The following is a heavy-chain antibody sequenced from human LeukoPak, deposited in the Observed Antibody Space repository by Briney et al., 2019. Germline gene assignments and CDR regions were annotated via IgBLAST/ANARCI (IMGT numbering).Heavy chain of an antibody. Sequence: SGGSLRLSCAASGFTFNRHWMTWVRQAPGKGLEWVANINPDMSEKNYVQSVKGRFTISRDNAKNSLYLQMNSLRGDDTAVYYCARDGLPVALDKWGQGTLVTVSS. D-gene: IGHD2-2*01. CDR3: ARDGLPVALDK. J-gene: IGHJ4*02. V-gene: IGHV3-7*01. CDR2: INPDMSEK. CDR1: GFTFNRHW.